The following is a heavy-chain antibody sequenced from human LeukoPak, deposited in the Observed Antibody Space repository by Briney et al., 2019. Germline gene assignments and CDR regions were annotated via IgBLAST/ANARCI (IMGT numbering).Heavy chain of an antibody. D-gene: IGHD4-17*01. CDR3: AADNGDYRFDY. Sequence: PSETLSLACTVSGGSITSYYWNWIRQSPGRGLEWIGYIYYRGNTNYNSSLTSRVTISVDTSKNQFSLKLTSVTAADTAVYYCAADNGDYRFDYWGQGTLVTVSS. J-gene: IGHJ4*02. CDR2: IYYRGNT. V-gene: IGHV4-59*01. CDR1: GGSITSYY.